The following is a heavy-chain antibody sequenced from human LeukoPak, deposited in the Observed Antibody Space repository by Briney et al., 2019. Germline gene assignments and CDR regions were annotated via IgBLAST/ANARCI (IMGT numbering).Heavy chain of an antibody. CDR3: AKCLGGSCLQYGMDV. V-gene: IGHV3-23*01. CDR1: GFTFSSHA. Sequence: GGSLRLSCAASGFTFSSHAMSWVRQAPGKGLEWVSAINGGGGTTYYADFVKGRFTISRDTSKNTLYLQMNSLRAEDTAVYYCAKCLGGSCLQYGMDVWGQGTTVTVSS. CDR2: INGGGGTT. J-gene: IGHJ6*02. D-gene: IGHD2-15*01.